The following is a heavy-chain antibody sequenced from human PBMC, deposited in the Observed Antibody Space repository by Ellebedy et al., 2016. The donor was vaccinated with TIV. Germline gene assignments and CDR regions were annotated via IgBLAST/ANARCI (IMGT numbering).Heavy chain of an antibody. CDR2: ISSSSSTI. D-gene: IGHD3-22*01. V-gene: IGHV3-23*01. J-gene: IGHJ4*02. CDR3: AKGRGGGSDSSAPRYYFDY. CDR1: GFTFSSYA. Sequence: PGGSLRLSCAASGFTFSSYAMSWVRQAPGKGLEWVSYISSSSSTIYYADLVKGRFTISRDNSKKTLYLQINSLSAEDTAVYYCAKGRGGGSDSSAPRYYFDYWGLGTLVTVSS.